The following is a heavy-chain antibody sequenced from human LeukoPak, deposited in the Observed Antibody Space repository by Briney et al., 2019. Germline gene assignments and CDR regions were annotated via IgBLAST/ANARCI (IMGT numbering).Heavy chain of an antibody. J-gene: IGHJ6*02. CDR3: ARDYYGSGSYYKIPYYYGMDV. D-gene: IGHD3-10*01. Sequence: GGSLRLSCAASGFTFSDYYMSWIRQAPGKGLEWVSYISSSSSYTNYADSVKGRFTISRDNAKNSLYLQMNSLRAEDTAVYYCARDYYGSGSYYKIPYYYGMDVWGQGTTVTVSS. CDR1: GFTFSDYY. CDR2: ISSSSSYT. V-gene: IGHV3-11*05.